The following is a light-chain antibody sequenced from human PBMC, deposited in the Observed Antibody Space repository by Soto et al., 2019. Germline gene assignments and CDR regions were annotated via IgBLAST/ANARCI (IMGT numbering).Light chain of an antibody. CDR3: QQAYSFPIT. CDR2: DAS. J-gene: IGKJ5*01. V-gene: IGKV1-12*01. Sequence: DIQMTQSPSSLSASVGDRVTITCQASQDISNYLNWYQQKPGKAPKLLIYDASNLQSGVPSRFSGNGSGTDFTLIISSLQPEDFATYYCQQAYSFPITFGQGTRLEIK. CDR1: QDISNY.